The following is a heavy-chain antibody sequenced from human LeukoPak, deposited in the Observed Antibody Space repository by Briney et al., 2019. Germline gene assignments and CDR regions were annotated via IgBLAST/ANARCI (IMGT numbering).Heavy chain of an antibody. J-gene: IGHJ4*02. CDR3: ARYGYWAGMALDY. CDR1: GFSFSTYE. Sequence: GGSLRLSCAASGFSFSTYEMNWVRQAPGKGLEWLSYINSGSSTIYYADSVRGRFTISRDNAKNSLYLQMNSLRAEDTAVYYCARYGYWAGMALDYWGQGTLVTVSS. V-gene: IGHV3-48*03. CDR2: INSGSSTI. D-gene: IGHD2-8*02.